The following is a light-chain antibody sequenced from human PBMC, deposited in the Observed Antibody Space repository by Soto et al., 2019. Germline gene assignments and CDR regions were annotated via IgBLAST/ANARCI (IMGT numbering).Light chain of an antibody. CDR1: QSISSY. V-gene: IGKV1-6*01. CDR3: LQDINYPWT. Sequence: IQMTQSPSSLSASVGDRVTITCRASQSISSYLNWYQQKPGKAPQLLIYAASSLQSGVPSRFSGSGSGTDFTLTISSLQPEDFATYYCLQDINYPWTFGQGTKVDIK. J-gene: IGKJ1*01. CDR2: AAS.